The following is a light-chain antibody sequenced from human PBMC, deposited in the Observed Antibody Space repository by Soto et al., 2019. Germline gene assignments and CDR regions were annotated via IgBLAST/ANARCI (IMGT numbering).Light chain of an antibody. CDR2: GAS. V-gene: IGKV3-15*01. J-gene: IGKJ1*01. Sequence: EIVMTQSPATLSVSPGERATLSCRARQSVSSSLAWYQQKPGQAPRVLIYGASTRATGIPARFSGSGSGTEFTLTISSLQSEDFAVYYCQHYNNWPRTFGQGTKVEIK. CDR1: QSVSSS. CDR3: QHYNNWPRT.